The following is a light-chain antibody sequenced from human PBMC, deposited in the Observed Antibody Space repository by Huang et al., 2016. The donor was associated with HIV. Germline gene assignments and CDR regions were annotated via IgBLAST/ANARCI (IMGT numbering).Light chain of an antibody. Sequence: EIVLTQSPATLSLSPGERASLSCRASQSVGSYLTWYQQKPGQAPRLLVYDASNRATGIPPRFSGRGSGTDFTLTISNLEPEDCAVYYCQQRSNWPLTFGGGTKVEI. J-gene: IGKJ4*01. V-gene: IGKV3-11*01. CDR2: DAS. CDR3: QQRSNWPLT. CDR1: QSVGSY.